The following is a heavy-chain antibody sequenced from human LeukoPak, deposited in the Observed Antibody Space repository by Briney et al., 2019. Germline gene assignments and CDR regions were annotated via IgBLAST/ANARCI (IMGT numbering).Heavy chain of an antibody. Sequence: GGSLRLSCAASGFTFSRYWMHWVRQAPGKGLVWVAHINSDGSTTSYADSVKGRFTISRDNSKNTLYLQMNSLRAEDTAVYYCAKDLEVLWFGESGAGYAFDIWGQGTMVTVSS. J-gene: IGHJ3*02. CDR3: AKDLEVLWFGESGAGYAFDI. CDR1: GFTFSRYW. CDR2: INSDGSTT. D-gene: IGHD3-10*01. V-gene: IGHV3-74*01.